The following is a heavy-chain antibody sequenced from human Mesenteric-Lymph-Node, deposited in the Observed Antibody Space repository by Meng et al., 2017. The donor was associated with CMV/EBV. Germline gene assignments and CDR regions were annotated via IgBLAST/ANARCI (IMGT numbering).Heavy chain of an antibody. D-gene: IGHD3-10*01. CDR2: INPNSGGT. V-gene: IGHV1-2*06. CDR1: GYTFTGYY. J-gene: IGHJ5*02. Sequence: GYTFTGYYMHGVRQAPGQGLEWMGRINPNSGGTNYAQKFQSRVTMTRDTSISTAYMELSRLRSDDTAVYYCARAGITMVRGVISWFDPWGQGTLVTAPQ. CDR3: ARAGITMVRGVISWFDP.